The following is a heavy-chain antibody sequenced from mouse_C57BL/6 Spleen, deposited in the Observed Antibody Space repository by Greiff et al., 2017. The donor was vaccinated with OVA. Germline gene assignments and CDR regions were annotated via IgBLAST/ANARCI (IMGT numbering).Heavy chain of an antibody. D-gene: IGHD2-3*01. CDR2: IYPGDGDT. V-gene: IGHV1-80*01. CDR1: GYAFSSYW. CDR3: ARYDGYPYYFDY. J-gene: IGHJ2*01. Sequence: VKLMESGAELVKPGASVKISCKASGYAFSSYWMNWVKQRPGKGLEWIGQIYPGDGDTNYNGKFKGKATLTADKSSSTAYMQLSSLTSEDSAVYFCARYDGYPYYFDYWGQGTTLTVSS.